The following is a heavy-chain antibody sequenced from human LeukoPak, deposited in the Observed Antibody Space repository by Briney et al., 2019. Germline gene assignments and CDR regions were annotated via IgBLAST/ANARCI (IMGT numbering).Heavy chain of an antibody. D-gene: IGHD4-17*01. V-gene: IGHV5-51*01. Sequence: GESLEIFCKGSGYSFTSYWIGWVRQVPGKGLEWMGIIYPGDSDTRYSPSFQGQVTISADKSIRTAYLQWSSLKASDTAMYYCARPFSTVTTYFDYWGQGTLVTVSS. CDR1: GYSFTSYW. J-gene: IGHJ4*02. CDR2: IYPGDSDT. CDR3: ARPFSTVTTYFDY.